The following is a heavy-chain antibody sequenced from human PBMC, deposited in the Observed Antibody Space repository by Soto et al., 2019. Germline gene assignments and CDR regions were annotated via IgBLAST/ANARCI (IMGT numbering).Heavy chain of an antibody. CDR1: GYTFTSYG. J-gene: IGHJ6*02. Sequence: ASVKVSCKASGYTFTSYGISWVRQAPGQGLEWMGWISAYDGNTNYEQKLQGRVTMTTDTSTSTAYMELRSLRSDDTAVYYCAREGIAVTGTDYYYGMDVCGPGTTVTVSS. D-gene: IGHD6-19*01. CDR3: AREGIAVTGTDYYYGMDV. CDR2: ISAYDGNT. V-gene: IGHV1-18*04.